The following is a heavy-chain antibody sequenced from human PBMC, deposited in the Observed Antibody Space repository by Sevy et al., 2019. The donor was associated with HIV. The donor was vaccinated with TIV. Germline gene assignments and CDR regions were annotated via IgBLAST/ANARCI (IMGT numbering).Heavy chain of an antibody. CDR1: GFTFSNYG. Sequence: GGSLRLSCEASGFTFSNYGMHWVHQAPGKGLELVAHLWYDGSNTYYAESVKGRFTISRDNSKNTLFLQMNSLRAEDTAVYYCARSYDILTGYVSAYGYWGQGTLVTVSS. CDR3: ARSYDILTGYVSAYGY. CDR2: LWYDGSNT. D-gene: IGHD3-9*01. V-gene: IGHV3-33*01. J-gene: IGHJ4*02.